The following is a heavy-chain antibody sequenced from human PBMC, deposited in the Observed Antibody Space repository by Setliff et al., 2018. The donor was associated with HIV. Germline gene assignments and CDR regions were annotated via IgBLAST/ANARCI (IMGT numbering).Heavy chain of an antibody. Sequence: ASVKVSCKASGYKSTGHHIQWMRQAPGQGLEWMGRINPNMGDTQYAQKFEGRIIMTRDTAINTVYMELSSLTSDDTTLYYCARQDIPTGYYLFDYWGQGTQVTVSS. D-gene: IGHD3-9*01. J-gene: IGHJ4*02. CDR2: INPNMGDT. CDR1: GYKSTGHH. CDR3: ARQDIPTGYYLFDY. V-gene: IGHV1-2*06.